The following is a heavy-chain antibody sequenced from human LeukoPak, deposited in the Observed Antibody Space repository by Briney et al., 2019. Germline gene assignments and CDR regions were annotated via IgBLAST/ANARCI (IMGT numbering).Heavy chain of an antibody. D-gene: IGHD6-19*01. CDR3: ARWGTSSGWYGGIDY. J-gene: IGHJ4*02. CDR2: MNPNSGNT. Sequence: GASVKVSCKASGYTFTSYDINWVRQATGQGLEWMGWMNPNSGNTRYAQKFQGRVTMTRNTSKSTAYMELGRLRSEDTAVYYCARWGTSSGWYGGIDYWGQGTLVTVSS. V-gene: IGHV1-8*01. CDR1: GYTFTSYD.